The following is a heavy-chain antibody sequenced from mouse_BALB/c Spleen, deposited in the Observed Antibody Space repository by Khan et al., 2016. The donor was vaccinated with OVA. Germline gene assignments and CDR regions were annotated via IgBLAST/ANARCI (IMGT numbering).Heavy chain of an antibody. CDR2: INPSTGYT. J-gene: IGHJ2*01. CDR1: GYTFINYW. V-gene: IGHV1-7*01. Sequence: QVQLQQSGAELAKPGASVKMSCKASGYTFINYWILWVKQRPGQGLEWIGYINPSTGYTEYNQNFKDKATLTADKSSSTAYMQLSSLTSEDSAVYYCARRGIRGDFDYWGQGTTLTVSS. D-gene: IGHD1-1*01. CDR3: ARRGIRGDFDY.